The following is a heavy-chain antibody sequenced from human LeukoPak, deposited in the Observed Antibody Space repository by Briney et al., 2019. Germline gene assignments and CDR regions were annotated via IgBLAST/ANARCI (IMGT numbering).Heavy chain of an antibody. J-gene: IGHJ6*02. CDR1: GYSFTSYW. V-gene: IGHV5-51*01. CDR2: IYPGDSDT. CDR3: ARPTSRGYSYGPGPSYYYGMDV. D-gene: IGHD5-18*01. Sequence: GESLKISCKGSGYSFTSYWIGWVRQMPGKGLEWMGIIYPGDSDTRYSPSFQGQVTISADKSISTAYLQWSSLKASDTAMYYCARPTSRGYSYGPGPSYYYGMDVWGQGTTVTVSS.